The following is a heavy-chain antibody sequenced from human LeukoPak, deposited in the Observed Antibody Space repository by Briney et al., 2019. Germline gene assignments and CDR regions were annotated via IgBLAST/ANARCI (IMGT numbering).Heavy chain of an antibody. V-gene: IGHV3-30*03. D-gene: IGHD5-18*01. CDR3: ARDLKRTDTAMVTGYYGMDV. J-gene: IGHJ6*02. Sequence: GGSLRLSCAASGFTFSNYWMTWVRQAPGKGLEWVAVISYDGSNKYYADSVKGRFTISRDNSKNTLYLQINSLRAEDTAVYYCARDLKRTDTAMVTGYYGMDVWGQGTTVTVSS. CDR1: GFTFSNYW. CDR2: ISYDGSNK.